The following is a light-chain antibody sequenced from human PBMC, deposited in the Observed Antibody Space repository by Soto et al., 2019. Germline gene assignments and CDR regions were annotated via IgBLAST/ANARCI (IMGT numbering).Light chain of an antibody. CDR1: QSVGSN. CDR2: GAS. Sequence: EIVMTQSPATLSVSPGERVTLSCRASQSVGSNLAWYQQKSGQAPRLLIYGASTRTTGVPARFSGCGSGTGFTLTISSLQSEDFAVYYCQQYDAWPPLLTFGGGTKVEIK. J-gene: IGKJ4*01. CDR3: QQYDAWPPLLT. V-gene: IGKV3-15*01.